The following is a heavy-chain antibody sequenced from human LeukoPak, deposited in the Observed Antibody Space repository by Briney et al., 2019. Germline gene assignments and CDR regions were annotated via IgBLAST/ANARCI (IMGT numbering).Heavy chain of an antibody. CDR2: ISSSSSYI. CDR1: GFTFSSYS. J-gene: IGHJ3*02. CDR3: ARDRGYCSSTSCYGAFDI. Sequence: GGSLRLSCAASGFTFSSYSMNWVRQAPGKGLESVASISSSSSYIYYADSVKGRFTISRDNAKNSLYLQMNSLRAEDTAVYYCARDRGYCSSTSCYGAFDIWGQGRMVTVSS. D-gene: IGHD2-2*01. V-gene: IGHV3-21*01.